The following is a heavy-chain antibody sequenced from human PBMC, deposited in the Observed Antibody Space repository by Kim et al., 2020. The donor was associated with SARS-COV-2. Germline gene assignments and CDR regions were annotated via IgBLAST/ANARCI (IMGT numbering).Heavy chain of an antibody. CDR3: ASLGGSGSYYESDY. D-gene: IGHD3-10*01. J-gene: IGHJ4*02. Sequence: SETLSLTCAVYGGSFSGYYWSWIRQPPGKGLEWIGEINHSGSTNYNPSLKSRVTISVDTSKNQFSLKLSSVTAADTAVYYCASLGGSGSYYESDYWGQGTLVTVSS. V-gene: IGHV4-34*01. CDR1: GGSFSGYY. CDR2: INHSGST.